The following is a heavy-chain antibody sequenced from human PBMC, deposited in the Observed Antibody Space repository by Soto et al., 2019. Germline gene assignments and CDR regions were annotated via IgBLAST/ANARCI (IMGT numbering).Heavy chain of an antibody. V-gene: IGHV4-39*01. Sequence: SETLSLTCTVSGGSISSSSYYWGWIRQPPGKGLEWIGSIYYSGSTYYNPSLKSRVTISVDTSKNQFSLKLSSVTAADTAVYYCARHPILGHLRGVQTNWGQGTLVTVSS. CDR3: ARHPILGHLRGVQTN. D-gene: IGHD7-27*01. CDR1: GGSISSSSYY. J-gene: IGHJ4*02. CDR2: IYYSGST.